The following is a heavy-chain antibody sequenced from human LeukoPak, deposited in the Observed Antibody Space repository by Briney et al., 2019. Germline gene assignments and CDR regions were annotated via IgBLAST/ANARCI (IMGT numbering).Heavy chain of an antibody. CDR1: AFTFSDYS. D-gene: IGHD1-26*01. J-gene: IGHJ4*02. CDR3: ARDRLTSGSYFFDY. CDR2: ISGRSSTI. V-gene: IGHV3-48*01. Sequence: GGSLRLSCAASAFTFSDYSMNWVRQAAGKGLEWISSISGRSSTIYYADSVRGRFTISRDNAKNSMYLQMNSLRAEDTAVYYCARDRLTSGSYFFDYWGQGTLVTVSS.